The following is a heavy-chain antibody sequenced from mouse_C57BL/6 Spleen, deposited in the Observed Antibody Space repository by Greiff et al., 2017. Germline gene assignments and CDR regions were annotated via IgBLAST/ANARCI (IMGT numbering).Heavy chain of an antibody. CDR2: ISYDGSN. CDR1: GYSITSGYY. J-gene: IGHJ2*01. Sequence: EVQVVESGPGLVKPSQSLSLTCSVTGYSITSGYYWNWIRQFPGNKLEWMGYISYDGSNNYNPALKNRISITRDTSKNQFFLKLNSVTTEDTATYYCARDYGSHYWGQGTTLTVSS. D-gene: IGHD2-2*01. CDR3: ARDYGSHY. V-gene: IGHV3-6*01.